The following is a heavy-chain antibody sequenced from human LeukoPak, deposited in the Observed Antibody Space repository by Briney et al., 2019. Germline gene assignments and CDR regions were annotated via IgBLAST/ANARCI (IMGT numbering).Heavy chain of an antibody. Sequence: GGSLRLSCAASGFTFSSYGTHWVRQAPGKGLQWVAYLRYDGSNKYYADSVKGRFTISRDNSKDTLYLQMNSLRAEDTAVYYCGKGIVVVPTVVDYWGQGTLVTVSS. D-gene: IGHD2-2*01. CDR1: GFTFSSYG. CDR3: GKGIVVVPTVVDY. J-gene: IGHJ4*02. V-gene: IGHV3-30*02. CDR2: LRYDGSNK.